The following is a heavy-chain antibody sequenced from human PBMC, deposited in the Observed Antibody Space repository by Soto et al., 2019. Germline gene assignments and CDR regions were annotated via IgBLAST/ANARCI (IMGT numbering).Heavy chain of an antibody. CDR2: ISPKSTYM. CDR3: ARGGGGGLFEH. D-gene: IGHD2-21*01. J-gene: IGHJ4*02. Sequence: QVHLVESGGGLVKPGGSLRLSCATSGFPVSDYYMTWIRQAPGKGLEWLPHISPKSTYMNYADSVKGRFTISRDNTKSSLFLQMNSPGVEDTAVYYCARGGGGGLFEHWGQGVLVTVSS. CDR1: GFPVSDYY. V-gene: IGHV3-11*06.